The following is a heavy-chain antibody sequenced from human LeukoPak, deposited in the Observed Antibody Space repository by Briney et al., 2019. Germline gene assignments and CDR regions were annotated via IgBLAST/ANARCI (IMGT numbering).Heavy chain of an antibody. D-gene: IGHD2-2*01. V-gene: IGHV4-39*07. CDR1: GDSITSGSYY. CDR2: IYSDGDT. J-gene: IGHJ5*02. Sequence: SETLSLTCTVSGDSITSGSYYWGWIRQTPGKRLEWIGNIYSDGDTSFNPSLKSRVTISVDTSKNQFSLKLSSVTAADTAVYYCARGRYCSSTSCPNWFDPWGQGTLVTVSS. CDR3: ARGRYCSSTSCPNWFDP.